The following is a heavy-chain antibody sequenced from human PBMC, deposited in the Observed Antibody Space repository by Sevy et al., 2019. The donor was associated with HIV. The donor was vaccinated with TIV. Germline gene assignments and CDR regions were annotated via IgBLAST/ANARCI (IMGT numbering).Heavy chain of an antibody. Sequence: GGSLRLSCAASGFTFSSYAMSWVRQAPGKGLEWVSAISGSGGSTYYADSVKGRFTISRDNSKNTQYLQMNSLRAEDTAVYYCAKNDFWSGYPIDYWGQGTLVTVSS. V-gene: IGHV3-23*01. D-gene: IGHD3-3*01. CDR3: AKNDFWSGYPIDY. J-gene: IGHJ4*02. CDR2: ISGSGGST. CDR1: GFTFSSYA.